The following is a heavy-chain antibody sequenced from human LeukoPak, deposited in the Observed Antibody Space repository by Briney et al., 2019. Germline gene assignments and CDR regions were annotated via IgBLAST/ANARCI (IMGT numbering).Heavy chain of an antibody. CDR3: ARHGTPGTNLNWFDP. J-gene: IGHJ5*02. D-gene: IGHD1-1*01. Sequence: SETLSLTCTVSGGSISSYYWSWIRQPPGKGLEWIGYIYYSGSTNYNPSLKSRVTISVDTSKSQFSLKLSSVTAADTAVYYCARHGTPGTNLNWFDPWGQGTLVTVSS. CDR1: GGSISSYY. CDR2: IYYSGST. V-gene: IGHV4-59*01.